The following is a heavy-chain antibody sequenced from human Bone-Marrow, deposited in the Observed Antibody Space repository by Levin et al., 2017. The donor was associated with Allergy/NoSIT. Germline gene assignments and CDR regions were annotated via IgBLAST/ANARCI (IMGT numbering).Heavy chain of an antibody. CDR2: IKSKTDGGTT. V-gene: IGHV3-15*01. CDR1: GFTFSNAW. Sequence: GGSLRLSCAASGFTFSNAWMSWVRQAPGKGLEWVGRIKSKTDGGTTDYAAPVKGRFTISRDDSKNTLYLQMNSLKTEDTAVYYCTTRNANGVPAATAGYSSSLGGMDVWGQGTTVTVSS. D-gene: IGHD2-2*01. J-gene: IGHJ6*02. CDR3: TTRNANGVPAATAGYSSSLGGMDV.